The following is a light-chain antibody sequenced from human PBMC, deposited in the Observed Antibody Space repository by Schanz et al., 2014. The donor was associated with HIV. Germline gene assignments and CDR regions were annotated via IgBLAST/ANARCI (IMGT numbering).Light chain of an antibody. CDR1: SSNIGNNY. V-gene: IGLV1-51*01. CDR3: ATWDSFLNAVV. CDR2: DNN. J-gene: IGLJ2*01. Sequence: QSVLTQPPSVSAAPGQKVTISCSGSSSNIGNNYVSWYRHLPGTAPRLLIYDNNERPSGIPDRFSGSKSGTSATLGITGLQTGDEADYYCATWDSFLNAVVFGGGTKLTVL.